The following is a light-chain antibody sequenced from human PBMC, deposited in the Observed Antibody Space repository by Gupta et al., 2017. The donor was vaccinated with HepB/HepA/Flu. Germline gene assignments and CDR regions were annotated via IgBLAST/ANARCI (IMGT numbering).Light chain of an antibody. CDR3: QQYNNWPPWT. CDR1: QSVSSN. J-gene: IGKJ1*01. CDR2: GAS. V-gene: IGKV3-15*01. Sequence: EIVMPQSPATLSVSQGERATLSCSASQSVSSNLAWYQQKPGQAPRLLIYGASTRATGIPARFSGSGSGTEFTLTISSLQSEDFAVYYCQQYNNWPPWTFGQGTKVEIK.